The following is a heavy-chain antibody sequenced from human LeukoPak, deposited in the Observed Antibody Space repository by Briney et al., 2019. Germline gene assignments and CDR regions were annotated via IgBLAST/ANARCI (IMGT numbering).Heavy chain of an antibody. Sequence: PGGSLRLSCAASGFTFSSYAMSWVRQAPGKGLEWVSSISNSGSYIYYADSVKGRFTISRDNAKNSLYLQMDSLRAEDSAVYYCARVEGYGYGGDYWGQGTLVTVSS. V-gene: IGHV3-21*01. CDR1: GFTFSSYA. D-gene: IGHD5-18*01. CDR3: ARVEGYGYGGDY. J-gene: IGHJ4*02. CDR2: ISNSGSYI.